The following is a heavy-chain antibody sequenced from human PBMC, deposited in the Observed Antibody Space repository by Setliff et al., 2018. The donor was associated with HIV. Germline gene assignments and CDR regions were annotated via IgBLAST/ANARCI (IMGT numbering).Heavy chain of an antibody. CDR2: IIPMFGTA. Sequence: SVKVSCKASGGTFSSYAISWVGQAPGQGLEWMGGIIPMFGTANYAQKFQGRVTITADESTNTAYMELSSLRSEDTAIYYCARIVGATPGDYWGRGTLVTVS. V-gene: IGHV1-69*13. CDR3: ARIVGATPGDY. J-gene: IGHJ4*02. CDR1: GGTFSSYA. D-gene: IGHD1-26*01.